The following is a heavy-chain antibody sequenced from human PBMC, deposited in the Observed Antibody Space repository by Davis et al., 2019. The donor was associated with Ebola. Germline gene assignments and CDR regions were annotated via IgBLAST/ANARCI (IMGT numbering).Heavy chain of an antibody. Sequence: SETLSLTCAVHGGSFSGYYWSWIRQPPGKGLEWIGEINHSGSTNYNPSLKSRVTISVDTSKNQFSLKLSSVTAADTAVYYCARGYSSGWYVWGQGTTVTVSS. J-gene: IGHJ6*02. V-gene: IGHV4-34*01. CDR1: GGSFSGYY. CDR3: ARGYSSGWYV. CDR2: INHSGST. D-gene: IGHD6-19*01.